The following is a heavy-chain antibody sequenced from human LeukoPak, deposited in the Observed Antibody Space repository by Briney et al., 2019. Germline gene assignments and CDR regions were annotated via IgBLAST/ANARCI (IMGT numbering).Heavy chain of an antibody. Sequence: ASVKVSCKASGYTFTGYYMHWVRQAPGQGLEWMGWINPNSGGTNYAQKFQGRVTMTRDTSISTACMELSRLRSDDTAVYYCARGRSYYDSSGYYSDWGQGTLVTVSS. CDR3: ARGRSYYDSSGYYSD. J-gene: IGHJ4*02. CDR2: INPNSGGT. V-gene: IGHV1-2*02. CDR1: GYTFTGYY. D-gene: IGHD3-22*01.